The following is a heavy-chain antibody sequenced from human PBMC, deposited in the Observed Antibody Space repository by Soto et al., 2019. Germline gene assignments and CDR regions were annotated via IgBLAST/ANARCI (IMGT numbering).Heavy chain of an antibody. CDR3: ATSDTDYYDSSGSWFDP. V-gene: IGHV5-10-1*01. J-gene: IGHJ5*02. CDR2: IDPSDSYT. D-gene: IGHD3-22*01. CDR1: GYSFSVYW. Sequence: GESLKISCKGSGYSFSVYWIAWVRHMPGKGLEWMGRIDPSDSYTNYSPSFQGHVTISADKSISTAYLQWSSLKASDTAMYYCATSDTDYYDSSGSWFDPWGQGTLVTVSS.